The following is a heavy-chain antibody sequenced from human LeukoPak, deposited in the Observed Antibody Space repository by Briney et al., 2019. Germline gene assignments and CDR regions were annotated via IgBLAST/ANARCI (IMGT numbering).Heavy chain of an antibody. CDR2: IIPIFGTA. CDR1: GGTFSSYA. V-gene: IGHV1-69*05. CDR3: ARLVSYYDFWSGYWTGYYMDV. Sequence: GASVKVSCKASGGTFSSYAISWVRQAPGQGLEWMGGIIPIFGTANYAQKFQGRVTITTDESTSTAYMELSSLRSEDTAVYYCARLVSYYDFWSGYWTGYYMDVWGKGTTVTVS. D-gene: IGHD3-3*01. J-gene: IGHJ6*03.